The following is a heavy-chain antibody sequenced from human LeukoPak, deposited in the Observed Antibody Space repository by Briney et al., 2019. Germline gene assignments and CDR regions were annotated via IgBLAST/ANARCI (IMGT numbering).Heavy chain of an antibody. J-gene: IGHJ4*02. CDR2: IYPGDSDT. V-gene: IGHV5-51*01. CDR3: ARPSGSRIAARPSDS. D-gene: IGHD6-6*01. Sequence: GESLKISCKGSGYSFTSYWIGWVRQMPGKGLEWMGIIYPGDSDTRYSPSFQGQVTISADKSISTAYLQWSSLKASDTAMYYCARPSGSRIAARPSDSWGQGTLVTVSS. CDR1: GYSFTSYW.